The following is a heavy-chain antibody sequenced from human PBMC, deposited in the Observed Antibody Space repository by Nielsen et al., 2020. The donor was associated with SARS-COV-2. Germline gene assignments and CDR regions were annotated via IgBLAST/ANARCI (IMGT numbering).Heavy chain of an antibody. CDR2: IGGHSDSA. D-gene: IGHD3-22*01. V-gene: IGHV1-18*04. Sequence: ASVKVSCKASGYTFTKYGISWVRQAPGQGREWMGWIGGHSDSAKYVKKFLGRVIMTTDTSTSTTYLEVRSLRSDDTAVYYCASSAPPSGFNWFDPWGQGTLVTVSS. CDR1: GYTFTKYG. CDR3: ASSAPPSGFNWFDP. J-gene: IGHJ5*02.